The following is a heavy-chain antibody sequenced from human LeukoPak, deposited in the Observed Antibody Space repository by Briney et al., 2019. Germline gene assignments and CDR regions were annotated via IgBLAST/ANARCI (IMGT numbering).Heavy chain of an antibody. CDR3: ARVVWFGEPPSLGWFDP. Sequence: PGGPLRLSCAASGFTFSSYWMSWVRQAPGKGLEWVANIKQDGSGKYYVDSVKGRFTISRDNAKNSLYLQMNSLRAEDTAVYYCARVVWFGEPPSLGWFDPWGQGTLVTVSS. CDR1: GFTFSSYW. J-gene: IGHJ5*02. V-gene: IGHV3-7*01. CDR2: IKQDGSGK. D-gene: IGHD3-10*01.